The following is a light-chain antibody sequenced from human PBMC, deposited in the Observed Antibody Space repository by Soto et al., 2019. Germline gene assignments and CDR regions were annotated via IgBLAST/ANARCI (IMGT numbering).Light chain of an antibody. CDR3: SSYAGSNGVV. J-gene: IGLJ3*02. CDR2: EVI. V-gene: IGLV2-8*01. CDR1: SSDVGDYDY. Sequence: QSALTQPPSASGSPGQSVTISCAGTSSDVGDYDYVSWYQLHPGKAPKHLIYEVIKRPSGVPDRFSGSKTGNTASLTVSGLQAEDEADYYCSSYAGSNGVVFGGGTKLTVL.